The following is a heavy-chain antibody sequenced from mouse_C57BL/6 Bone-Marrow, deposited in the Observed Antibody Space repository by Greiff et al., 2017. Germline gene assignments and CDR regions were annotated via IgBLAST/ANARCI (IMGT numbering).Heavy chain of an antibody. V-gene: IGHV1-81*01. Sequence: VQLQQSGAELARPGASVKLSCKASGYTFTSYGISWVKQRTGQGLEWIGEIYPRSGNTYYNEKFKGKATLTADKSSSTADMELRSLTSEDSAVYFCASEAYWGQGTLVTVSA. CDR2: IYPRSGNT. CDR1: GYTFTSYG. J-gene: IGHJ3*01. CDR3: ASEAY.